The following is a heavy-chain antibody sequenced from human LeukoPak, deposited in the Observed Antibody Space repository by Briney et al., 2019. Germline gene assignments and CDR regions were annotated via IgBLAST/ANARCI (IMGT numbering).Heavy chain of an antibody. D-gene: IGHD1-26*01. Sequence: HPGGSLSLSCAASGFTVSTTYMTWVRQAPGKGLEWVSVIYSGGSAYHTDSVKGRFTIFRDNSENTLYLQMNSLRAEDTAVYYCASNGGNSGTFLQLDYWGQGTLVTVSS. J-gene: IGHJ4*02. CDR3: ASNGGNSGTFLQLDY. CDR1: GFTVSTTY. V-gene: IGHV3-66*02. CDR2: IYSGGSA.